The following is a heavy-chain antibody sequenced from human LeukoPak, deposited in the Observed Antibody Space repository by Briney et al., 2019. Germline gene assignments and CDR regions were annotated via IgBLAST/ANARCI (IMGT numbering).Heavy chain of an antibody. D-gene: IGHD6-25*01. Sequence: QPGGSLRLSCAAAGFTFSSYGMRWVRQAPGKGLEWVAVISYDGSNKYYADSVKGRFTISRDNSQNTLYLQMNSLRAEDTAVYDCAKDPLAAWGQGTLVTVSP. CDR2: ISYDGSNK. CDR3: AKDPLAA. J-gene: IGHJ4*02. V-gene: IGHV3-30*18. CDR1: GFTFSSYG.